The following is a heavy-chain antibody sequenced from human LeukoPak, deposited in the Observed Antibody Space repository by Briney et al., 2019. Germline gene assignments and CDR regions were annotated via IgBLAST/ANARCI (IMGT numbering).Heavy chain of an antibody. D-gene: IGHD5-18*01. CDR2: IYYTGST. Sequence: PSETLSLTCTVSGGSISSYYWSWIRQPPGKGLEWIGFIYYTGSTKYNPSLKSRVTISLDTPQNQFSLTLTSVTAADTAVYYCARSGYSFGTGYYMDVWGKGTTVAISS. J-gene: IGHJ6*03. CDR1: GGSISSYY. CDR3: ARSGYSFGTGYYMDV. V-gene: IGHV4-59*01.